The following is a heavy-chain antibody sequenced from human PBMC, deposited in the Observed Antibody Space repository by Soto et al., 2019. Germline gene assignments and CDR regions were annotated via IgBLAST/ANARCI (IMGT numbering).Heavy chain of an antibody. Sequence: EVQLVESGGGLVKPGGSLRLSCAASGFTFSSYSMNWVRQAPGKGLEWVSSISSSSSYIYYADSVKGRFTISRDNAKSSLYLQMNSRRAEDTAVYSWARWGGNRYYFDYCGQGTLVTVSS. CDR3: ARWGGNRYYFDY. CDR1: GFTFSSYS. J-gene: IGHJ4*02. D-gene: IGHD2-15*01. CDR2: ISSSSSYI. V-gene: IGHV3-21*01.